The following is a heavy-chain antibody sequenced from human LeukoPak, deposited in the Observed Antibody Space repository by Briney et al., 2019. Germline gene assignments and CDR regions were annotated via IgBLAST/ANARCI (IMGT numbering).Heavy chain of an antibody. CDR1: GGSFSGYY. D-gene: IGHD3-10*01. CDR2: INQSGST. CDR3: ARGLRDYYGLGSSFDY. V-gene: IGHV4-34*01. Sequence: SETLSLTCAVYGGSFSGYYWSWIRQPPGKGLEWIGEINQSGSTNYNPSLKSRVTISVDTSKNQFSLKLSSVTAADTAVYYCARGLRDYYGLGSSFDYWGQGTLVTVSS. J-gene: IGHJ4*02.